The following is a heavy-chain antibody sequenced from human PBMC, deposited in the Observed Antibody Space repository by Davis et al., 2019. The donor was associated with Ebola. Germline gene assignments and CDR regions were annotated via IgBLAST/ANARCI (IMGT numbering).Heavy chain of an antibody. Sequence: PGGSLRLSCAASGFTFSGSAMHWVRQASGKGLEWVGRIRSKANSYATAYAASVKGRFTISRDDSKNTAYLQMNSLKTEDTAVYYCTGADYGDYGVFDYWGQGTLVTVSS. CDR2: IRSKANSYAT. V-gene: IGHV3-73*01. CDR3: TGADYGDYGVFDY. CDR1: GFTFSGSA. D-gene: IGHD4-17*01. J-gene: IGHJ4*02.